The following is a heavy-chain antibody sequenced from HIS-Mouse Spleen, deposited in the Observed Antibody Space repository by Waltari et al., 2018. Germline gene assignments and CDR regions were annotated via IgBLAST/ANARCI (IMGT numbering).Heavy chain of an antibody. D-gene: IGHD3-9*01. V-gene: IGHV2-5*01. Sequence: QITLKESGPTLVKPTQTLTLTCTFSGFPLSTSGVGVGWIRQPPGHALEWLALIYWNDDKRYSPSLKSRLTITKDTSKNQVVLTMTNMDPVDTATYYCAQWGEDILTGYYNVDYWGQGTLVTVSS. CDR1: GFPLSTSGVG. CDR2: IYWNDDK. CDR3: AQWGEDILTGYYNVDY. J-gene: IGHJ4*02.